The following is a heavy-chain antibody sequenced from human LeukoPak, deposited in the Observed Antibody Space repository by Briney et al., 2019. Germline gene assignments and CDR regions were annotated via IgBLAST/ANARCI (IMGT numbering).Heavy chain of an antibody. J-gene: IGHJ4*02. CDR3: AIDALNYCSGTSCYLFYFDY. CDR2: NYNSGST. CDR1: GYSISSGYY. V-gene: IGHV4-38-2*02. Sequence: PSETLSLTRTVSGYSISSGYYWGWSRQPPGEGLEWSGSNYNSGSTYYNPSLKSRVTISVDTSNNPFSLKLSSVTAADTAVYYWAIDALNYCSGTSCYLFYFDYWGQGTLVTVSS. D-gene: IGHD2-2*01.